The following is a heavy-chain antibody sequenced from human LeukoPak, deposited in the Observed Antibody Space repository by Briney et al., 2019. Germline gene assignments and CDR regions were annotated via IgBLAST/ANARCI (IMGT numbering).Heavy chain of an antibody. CDR2: ISSGSSFT. CDR1: GFTISSYS. Sequence: GGSLRLSCAASGFTISSYSMNWVRQAPGKGLEWVSSISSGSSFTYYADSLKGRFTISRDNAKNSLYLQMNSLTAEDTAVYYCAGDSSGSDHFDYWGQGTLVTVSS. J-gene: IGHJ4*02. V-gene: IGHV3-21*01. CDR3: AGDSSGSDHFDY. D-gene: IGHD3-10*01.